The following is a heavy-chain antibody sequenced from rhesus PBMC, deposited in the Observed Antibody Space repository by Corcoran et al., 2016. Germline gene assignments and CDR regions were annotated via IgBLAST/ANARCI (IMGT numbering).Heavy chain of an antibody. V-gene: IGHV2S2*01. J-gene: IGHJ4*01. CDR2: IDWDDDK. Sequence: QVTLKESGPALVKPTQTLTLTCTSPGFSPSTSGMRVSWIRQPPGKALEWLARIDWDDDKYYSTSLKSRLTISKDTSKNQVVLTMTNMDPVDTATYYCARTPRGSGYYFDYWGQGVLVTVSS. D-gene: IGHD2-21*01. CDR3: ARTPRGSGYYFDY. CDR1: GFSPSTSGMR.